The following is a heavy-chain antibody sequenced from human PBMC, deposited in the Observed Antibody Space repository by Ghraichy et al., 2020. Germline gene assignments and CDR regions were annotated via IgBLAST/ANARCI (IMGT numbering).Heavy chain of an antibody. V-gene: IGHV2-5*02. Sequence: SGPTLVKPTQTLTLTCTFSGFSLSTSGVGVGWIRQPPGKALEWLALIYWDDDKRYSPSLKSRLTITKDTSKNQVVLTMTNMDPVDTATYYCAHRSGSIAVAGVHGMENWFDPWGQGTLVTVSS. CDR2: IYWDDDK. CDR3: AHRSGSIAVAGVHGMENWFDP. J-gene: IGHJ5*02. D-gene: IGHD6-19*01. CDR1: GFSLSTSGVG.